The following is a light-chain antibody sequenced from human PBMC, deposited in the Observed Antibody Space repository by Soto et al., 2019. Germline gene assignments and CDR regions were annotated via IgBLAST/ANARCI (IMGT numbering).Light chain of an antibody. J-gene: IGKJ4*01. CDR1: QSVSSSY. CDR2: GAS. Sequence: EIVLTQSPGTLSLSPGERATLSCRASQSVSSSYLAWYQQKPGQAPRLLIYGASSRATGIPDRFSGSGSGTDFTLTISRLEPEDFALYYCQQYGSSPLTFGGGTKVGIK. V-gene: IGKV3-20*01. CDR3: QQYGSSPLT.